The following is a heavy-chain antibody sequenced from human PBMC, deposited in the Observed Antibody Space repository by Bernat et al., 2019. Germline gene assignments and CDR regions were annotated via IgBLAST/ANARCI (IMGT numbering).Heavy chain of an antibody. Sequence: QVQLQESGPGLVKPSETLSLICSVTGGSVSNYYWSWIRQPPGKGLEWIGYIYYSGSTNYSPPLKSRVTISVDTSKNHFSLKLSSVTAADTAVYYCARVGYCSGGTCYLHYEYYYYYMDVWGKGTAVTVSS. CDR2: IYYSGST. V-gene: IGHV4-59*02. CDR1: GGSVSNYY. D-gene: IGHD2-15*01. J-gene: IGHJ6*03. CDR3: ARVGYCSGGTCYLHYEYYYYYMDV.